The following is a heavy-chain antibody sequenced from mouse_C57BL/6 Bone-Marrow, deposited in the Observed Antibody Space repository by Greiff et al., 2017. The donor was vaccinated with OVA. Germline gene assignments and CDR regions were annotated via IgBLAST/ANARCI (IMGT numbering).Heavy chain of an antibody. D-gene: IGHD1-1*01. V-gene: IGHV1-78*01. CDR3: ARRGYYGSSFYYFDY. J-gene: IGHJ2*01. CDR1: GYTFTDHT. CDR2: IYPRDGST. Sequence: LQESDAELVKPGASVKISCKVSGYTFTDHTIHWMKQRPEQGLEWIGYIYPRDGSTKYNEKFKGKATLTADKSSSTAYMQLNSLTSEDSAVYFCARRGYYGSSFYYFDYWGQGTTLTVSS.